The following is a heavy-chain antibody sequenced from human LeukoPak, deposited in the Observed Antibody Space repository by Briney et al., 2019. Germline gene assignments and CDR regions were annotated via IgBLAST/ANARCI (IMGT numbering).Heavy chain of an antibody. CDR2: IYYSGST. J-gene: IGHJ3*02. Sequence: PSETLSLTCTVSGGSVSSGSYYWSWIRQPPGKGLEWIGSIYYSGSTNYNPSLKSRVTISVDTSKNQFSLKLSSVTAADTAVYYCARDGSMGPELLAAFDIWGQGTMVTVSS. D-gene: IGHD1-26*01. CDR3: ARDGSMGPELLAAFDI. CDR1: GGSVSSGSYY. V-gene: IGHV4-61*01.